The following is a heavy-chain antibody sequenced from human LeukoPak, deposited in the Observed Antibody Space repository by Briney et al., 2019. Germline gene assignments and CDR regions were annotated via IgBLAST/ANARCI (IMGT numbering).Heavy chain of an antibody. J-gene: IGHJ4*02. Sequence: PGRSLRLSCAASGFTFDDYAMHWVRQAPGKGLEWVSGISWNSGSIGYADSMKGRFTISRDNAKNSLYLQMNSLRAEDTALYYCAKGYSYYYDSSGYFDYWGQGTLVTVSS. D-gene: IGHD3-22*01. V-gene: IGHV3-9*01. CDR2: ISWNSGSI. CDR1: GFTFDDYA. CDR3: AKGYSYYYDSSGYFDY.